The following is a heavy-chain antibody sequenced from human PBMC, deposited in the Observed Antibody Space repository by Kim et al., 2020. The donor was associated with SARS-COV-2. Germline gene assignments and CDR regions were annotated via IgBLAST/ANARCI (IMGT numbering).Heavy chain of an antibody. Sequence: GGSLRLSCAASGFTFSSYWMSWVRQAPGKGLEWVANIKQDGSEKYYVDSVKGRFTISRDNAKNSLYLQMNSLRAEDTAVYYCARDAAQLDSLWYFDLWGRGTLVTVSS. D-gene: IGHD6-13*01. V-gene: IGHV3-7*01. CDR2: IKQDGSEK. CDR3: ARDAAQLDSLWYFDL. J-gene: IGHJ2*01. CDR1: GFTFSSYW.